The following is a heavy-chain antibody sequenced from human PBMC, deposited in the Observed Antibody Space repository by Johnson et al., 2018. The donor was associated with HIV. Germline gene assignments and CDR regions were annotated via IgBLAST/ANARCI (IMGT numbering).Heavy chain of an antibody. CDR3: TTDPWWNGYHAFDI. Sequence: QVQLVESGGGVVQPGRSLRLSCAASGFTFSSYAVHWVRQAPGKGLEWVAVISYDGSNKYYADSVKGRFTISRDNSKNTLHLQMNSLKTEDTAVYYCTTDPWWNGYHAFDIWGQGTMVTVSS. V-gene: IGHV3-30-3*01. CDR2: ISYDGSNK. J-gene: IGHJ3*02. CDR1: GFTFSSYA. D-gene: IGHD1-1*01.